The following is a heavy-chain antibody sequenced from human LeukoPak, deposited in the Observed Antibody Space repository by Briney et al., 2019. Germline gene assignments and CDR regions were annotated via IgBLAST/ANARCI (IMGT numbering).Heavy chain of an antibody. Sequence: GGSLGLSCAASGFTFSLYWMHWVRQAPGKGLVWVSRINSDGSSIRYADSVKGRFTISRDSAKKTVYLQMNSLRVEDTAVYYCARGGCTDGNCYSGGYWGQGTLVTVSS. CDR3: ARGGCTDGNCYSGGY. CDR2: INSDGSSI. V-gene: IGHV3-74*01. J-gene: IGHJ4*02. CDR1: GFTFSLYW. D-gene: IGHD2-21*02.